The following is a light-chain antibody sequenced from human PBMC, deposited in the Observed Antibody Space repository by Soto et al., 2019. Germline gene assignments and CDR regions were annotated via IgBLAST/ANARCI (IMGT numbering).Light chain of an antibody. J-gene: IGLJ1*01. CDR2: EVN. V-gene: IGLV2-8*01. Sequence: QSVLTQPPSASGSPGQSVAISCTGTSSDVGGYNYVSWYQQHPGKAPKLMIYEVNKRPSGVPDRFSGSKSGNTASLTVYGLPAEDQADSYCSSYAGSSNVFGTGTKVTVL. CDR3: SSYAGSSNV. CDR1: SSDVGGYNY.